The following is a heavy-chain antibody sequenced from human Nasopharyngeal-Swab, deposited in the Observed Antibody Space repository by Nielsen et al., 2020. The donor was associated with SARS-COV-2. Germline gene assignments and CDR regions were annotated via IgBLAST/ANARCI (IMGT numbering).Heavy chain of an antibody. CDR3: ANYDSGGYLIDY. Sequence: GGSLRLSCAASGFTFSSYAMSWVRQAPGKGLEWVSAISGSGGSTYYADSVKGRFTISRDNSKNTLYLQMNSLRAEDTAVYYCANYDSGGYLIDYWGQGTLVTVSP. CDR1: GFTFSSYA. D-gene: IGHD3-22*01. V-gene: IGHV3-23*01. CDR2: ISGSGGST. J-gene: IGHJ4*02.